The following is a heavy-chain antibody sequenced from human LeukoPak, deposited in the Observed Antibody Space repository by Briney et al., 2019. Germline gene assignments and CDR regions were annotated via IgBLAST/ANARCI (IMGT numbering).Heavy chain of an antibody. V-gene: IGHV3-30*18. J-gene: IGHJ6*02. D-gene: IGHD6-6*01. CDR2: ISDDSSNE. Sequence: PGGSLRLSCAASGFTFKTYGMNWVRQAPGKGLDWVAVISDDSSNEYYADSVKGRFTISRDNSKNTLYLQMNSLRGEDTAVYYCAKDLVVGFSYYGMDAWGQGTTVTVSS. CDR1: GFTFKTYG. CDR3: AKDLVVGFSYYGMDA.